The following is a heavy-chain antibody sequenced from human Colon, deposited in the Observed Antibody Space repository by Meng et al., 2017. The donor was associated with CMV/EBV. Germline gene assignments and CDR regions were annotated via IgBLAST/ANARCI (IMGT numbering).Heavy chain of an antibody. D-gene: IGHD1-1*01. V-gene: IGHV3-7*01. J-gene: IGHJ3*02. Sequence: GESLKISCVTSGFSFSASWMSWVRQGPGKGLEWVANINEDGGEKRHVGSVEGRFTISRDNAKNSLYLQMNSLRVEDTALYYCAQYKEDALHIWGQGTTVTVSS. CDR1: GFSFSASW. CDR3: AQYKEDALHI. CDR2: INEDGGEK.